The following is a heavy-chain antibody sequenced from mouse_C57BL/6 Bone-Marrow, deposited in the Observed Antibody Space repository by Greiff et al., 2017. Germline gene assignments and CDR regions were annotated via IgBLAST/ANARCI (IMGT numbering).Heavy chain of an antibody. CDR1: GYAFSSSW. J-gene: IGHJ3*01. CDR2: IYPGDGDT. D-gene: IGHD2-4*01. V-gene: IGHV1-82*01. CDR3: AREHCEYDGGLFGY. Sequence: VQLQESGPELVKPGASVKLSCKASGYAFSSSWMNWVKQRPGKGLEWIGRIYPGDGDTNYNGKFKGKATLTAAKSSSTASMQLSRLTSEDSAVYFCAREHCEYDGGLFGYWGKGTLGTVSA.